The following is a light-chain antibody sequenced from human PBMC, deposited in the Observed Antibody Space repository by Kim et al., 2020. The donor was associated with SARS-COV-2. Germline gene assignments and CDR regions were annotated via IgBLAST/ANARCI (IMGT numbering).Light chain of an antibody. CDR1: QDISTY. J-gene: IGKJ4*01. CDR3: QQYYSHPPT. V-gene: IGKV1-8*01. Sequence: IRITQSPSPLSASTGDRVTITCRASQDISTYLAWYQQKPGKAPNLLIYAASTLQSGVSSRFSGSGSGTDFTLTISCLQSDDFATYYCQQYYSHPPTFGGGTKVDIK. CDR2: AAS.